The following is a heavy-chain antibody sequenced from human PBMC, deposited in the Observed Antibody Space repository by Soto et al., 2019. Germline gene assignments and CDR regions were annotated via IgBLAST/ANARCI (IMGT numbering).Heavy chain of an antibody. CDR2: INHSRTP. V-gene: IGHV4-34*01. D-gene: IGHD1-26*01. Sequence: QVQLQQWGAGLLKPSETLSLTCAVYGGSFSGYFWSWIRQSPGKGLEWIGEINHSRTPHYNPSLNSRVTLSVDPSKNQFSLRLSSVTAADTAVYYCARCRGRSLYGSWGQGTLVTVSS. CDR1: GGSFSGYF. J-gene: IGHJ4*02. CDR3: ARCRGRSLYGS.